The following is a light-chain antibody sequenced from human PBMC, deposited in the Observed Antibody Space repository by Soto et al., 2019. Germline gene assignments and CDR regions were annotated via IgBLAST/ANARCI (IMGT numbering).Light chain of an antibody. Sequence: TLSLSTGERATLSCRASQSVSSSYLAWYQQKPGQAPRLLIYGASSRATGIPDRFSGSGSGTDFTLTISRLEPEDFAVYYCQQYGRSHTTFGQWIKVDIK. CDR3: QQYGRSHTT. CDR2: GAS. CDR1: QSVSSSY. J-gene: IGKJ1*01. V-gene: IGKV3-20*01.